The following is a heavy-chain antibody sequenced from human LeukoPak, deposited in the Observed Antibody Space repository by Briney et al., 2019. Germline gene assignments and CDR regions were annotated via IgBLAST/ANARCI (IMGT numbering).Heavy chain of an antibody. CDR3: AREGIDTPGRSVDP. CDR2: ISWNSGSI. J-gene: IGHJ5*02. D-gene: IGHD2-15*01. Sequence: GGSLRLSCAASGFTFDDYAMHWVRHAPGKGLEWVSGISWNSGSIGYADSVKGRFTISRDNAKNSLYLQMNSLRAEDTALYYCAREGIDTPGRSVDPWGQGTLVTVSS. CDR1: GFTFDDYA. V-gene: IGHV3-9*01.